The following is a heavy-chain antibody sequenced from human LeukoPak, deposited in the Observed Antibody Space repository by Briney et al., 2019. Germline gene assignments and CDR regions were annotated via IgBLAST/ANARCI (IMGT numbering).Heavy chain of an antibody. J-gene: IGHJ4*02. D-gene: IGHD2-15*01. Sequence: SETLSLTCTVSGGSISSSSYYWGWIRQPPGKGLEWIGSIYYSGSTYYNPSLKSRVTISVDTSKNQFSLKLSSVTAADTAVYYCARGGYCSGGSCYAVRYWGQGTLVTVSS. CDR3: ARGGYCSGGSCYAVRY. CDR2: IYYSGST. CDR1: GGSISSSSYY. V-gene: IGHV4-39*01.